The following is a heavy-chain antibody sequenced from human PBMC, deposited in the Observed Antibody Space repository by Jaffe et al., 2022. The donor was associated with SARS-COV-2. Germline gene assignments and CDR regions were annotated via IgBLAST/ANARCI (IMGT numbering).Heavy chain of an antibody. J-gene: IGHJ4*02. CDR2: ISGGGGTK. Sequence: EVQMVESGGGLVQPGGSLRLSCSASGFILSDYAMSWVRQAPGKGLEWVSIISGGGGTKYYADSVKGRFTISRDTSDKTLYLQMNGLRPEDTAIYYCARDRVAYLASGSYYVDWGQGALVTVSS. CDR3: ARDRVAYLASGSYYVD. CDR1: GFILSDYA. V-gene: IGHV3-23*04. D-gene: IGHD3-10*01.